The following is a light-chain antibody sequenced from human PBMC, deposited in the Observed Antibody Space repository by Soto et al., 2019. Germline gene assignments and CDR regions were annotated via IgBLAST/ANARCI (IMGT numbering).Light chain of an antibody. CDR3: QQLNSYPIT. V-gene: IGKV3-15*01. CDR1: QSVSSK. CDR2: GAS. Sequence: EIVLTQFPATLSVSPGERATLSCRASQSVSSKLAWYQQKPGQAPRLLIYGASTRATGIPARFSGSGSGTDFTLTISSLEPEDFATYYCQQLNSYPITFGQGTRLENK. J-gene: IGKJ5*01.